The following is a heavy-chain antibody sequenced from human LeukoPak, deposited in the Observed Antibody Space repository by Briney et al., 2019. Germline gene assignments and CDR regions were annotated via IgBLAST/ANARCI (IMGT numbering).Heavy chain of an antibody. D-gene: IGHD1-26*01. CDR2: ISGSGGST. CDR3: AKASRGSGSYYESFDY. Sequence: GGSLRLSCAASGFTFDDYAMHWVRQAPGKGLEWVSAISGSGGSTYYADSVKGRFTISRDNSKNTLYLQMNSLRAEDTAVYYCAKASRGSGSYYESFDYWGQGTLVTVSS. CDR1: GFTFDDYA. V-gene: IGHV3-23*01. J-gene: IGHJ4*02.